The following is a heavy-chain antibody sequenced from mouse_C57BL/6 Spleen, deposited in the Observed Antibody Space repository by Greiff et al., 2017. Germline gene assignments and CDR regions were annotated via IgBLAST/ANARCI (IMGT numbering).Heavy chain of an antibody. CDR3: ARRVYYSKGGFAY. D-gene: IGHD2-5*01. V-gene: IGHV1-55*01. CDR1: GYTFTSYW. Sequence: QVQLQQPGAELVKPGASVKMSCKASGYTFTSYWITWVTQRPGHGLGWIGDICPGSGSTNYNEKFKSKATLTVDKSSSTAYMQLSSLTSEDSAVYYCARRVYYSKGGFAYWGQGTLVTVSA. J-gene: IGHJ3*01. CDR2: ICPGSGST.